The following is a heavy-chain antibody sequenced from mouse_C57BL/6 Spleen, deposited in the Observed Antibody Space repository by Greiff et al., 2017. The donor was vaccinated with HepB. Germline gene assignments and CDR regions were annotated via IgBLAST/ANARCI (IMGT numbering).Heavy chain of an antibody. CDR2: ISSGGDYI. J-gene: IGHJ4*01. V-gene: IGHV5-9-1*02. Sequence: EVKLMESGEGLVKPGGSLKLSCAASGFTFSSYAMSWVRQTPEKRLEWVAYISSGGDYIYYADTVKGRFTISRDNARNTLYLQMSSLKSEDTAMYYCTRDRTVLYAMDYWGQGTSVTVSS. CDR1: GFTFSSYA. CDR3: TRDRTVLYAMDY.